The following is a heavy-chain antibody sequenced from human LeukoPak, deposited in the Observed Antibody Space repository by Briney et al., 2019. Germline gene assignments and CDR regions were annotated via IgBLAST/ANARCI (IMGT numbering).Heavy chain of an antibody. CDR2: INSDGRTT. D-gene: IGHD1/OR15-1a*01. J-gene: IGHJ4*03. Sequence: GGSLRLSCAASGFTFSTSWMHWFRQAPGKGLVWVSRINSDGRTTGYADSVRGRFTISRDNAKNTLYLQMNGLRAEDTAVYYCAKDLTWNTADYWGQGPVVTVSS. V-gene: IGHV3-74*01. CDR3: AKDLTWNTADY. CDR1: GFTFSTSW.